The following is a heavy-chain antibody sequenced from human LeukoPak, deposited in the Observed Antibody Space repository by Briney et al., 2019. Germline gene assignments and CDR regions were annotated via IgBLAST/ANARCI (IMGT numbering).Heavy chain of an antibody. J-gene: IGHJ4*02. V-gene: IGHV1-18*04. Sequence: ASVKVSCKASGYTFTSYGISWVRQAPGQGLEWMGWISAYNGNTNYAQKLQGRVTMTTDTSTSTAYMELRSLRSDDTAVYYCARDSSNWYDILTGYYSPHDYWGQGTLVTVSS. CDR2: ISAYNGNT. CDR1: GYTFTSYG. CDR3: ARDSSNWYDILTGYYSPHDY. D-gene: IGHD3-9*01.